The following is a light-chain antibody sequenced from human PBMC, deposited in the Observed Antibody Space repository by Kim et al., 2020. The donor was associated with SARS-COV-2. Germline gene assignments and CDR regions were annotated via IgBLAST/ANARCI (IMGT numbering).Light chain of an antibody. CDR1: QSVQS. CDR2: GAS. CDR3: QQSGDSLT. V-gene: IGKV3-20*01. Sequence: EIVLTQFPGTLSLSPGERATLSCRASQSVQSLAWYQQKPGQAPRLLIYGASSRGTGIPHRFSGSGSGTDFTLTISRLETEDFAVYYCQQSGDSLTFGGGTKVDIK. J-gene: IGKJ4*01.